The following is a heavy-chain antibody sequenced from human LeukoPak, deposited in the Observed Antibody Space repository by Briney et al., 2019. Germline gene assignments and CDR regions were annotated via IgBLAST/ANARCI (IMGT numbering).Heavy chain of an antibody. CDR1: RFSFSSYA. D-gene: IGHD5-24*01. CDR3: AKDGRDGYNYWDY. V-gene: IGHV3-23*01. J-gene: IGHJ4*02. Sequence: GGSLRLSCAASRFSFSSYAMSWVRQAPGKGLEWVSAISGSGGSTYYADSVKGRFTILRGNSKNTLYLQMNSLRAEDTAVYYCAKDGRDGYNYWDYWGQGTLVTVSS. CDR2: ISGSGGST.